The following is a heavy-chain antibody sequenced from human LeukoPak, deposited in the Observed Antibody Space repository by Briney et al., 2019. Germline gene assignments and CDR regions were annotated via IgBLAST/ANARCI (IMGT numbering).Heavy chain of an antibody. CDR1: GGSISSYY. V-gene: IGHV4-4*07. D-gene: IGHD3-3*01. CDR3: ARSIQTYYDFWSGYSFDY. J-gene: IGHJ4*02. CDR2: IYTSGST. Sequence: SETLSLTCTVSGGSISSYYWSWIRQPAGKGLEWIGRIYTSGSTNYNPSLKSRVTMSVDTSKNQFSLKLSSVTAADTAVYYCARSIQTYYDFWSGYSFDYWGQGTLVTVSS.